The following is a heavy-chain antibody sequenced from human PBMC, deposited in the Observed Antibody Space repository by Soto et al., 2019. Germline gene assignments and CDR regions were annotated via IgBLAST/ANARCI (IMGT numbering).Heavy chain of an antibody. CDR2: INANNGGA. Sequence: ASVKVSCKASGYTFTDYHIHWVRQAPGQGLEFMGWINANNGGAGSAQQFQGRVTVTRDTSITTVYMELSNLRSDDTAVYYCAREGGSETRKPSYNWFDTWGQGTLVTVXS. CDR3: AREGGSETRKPSYNWFDT. D-gene: IGHD6-25*01. CDR1: GYTFTDYH. V-gene: IGHV1-2*02. J-gene: IGHJ5*02.